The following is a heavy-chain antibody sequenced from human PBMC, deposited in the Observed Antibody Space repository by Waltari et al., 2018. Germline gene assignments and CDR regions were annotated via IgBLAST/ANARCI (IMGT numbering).Heavy chain of an antibody. CDR1: GYSFTSNW. CDR2: IVPRDSYT. Sequence: EVQLVQSGAEVKKPGESLRISCKASGYSFTSNWISWVRQMPGKGLEWMGKIVPRDSYTNYSPSFQGHVPFSVDKSISTAYLQWHSLRASDTAMYYCARRTDPGTYFDYWGQGALVTVSS. CDR3: ARRTDPGTYFDY. J-gene: IGHJ4*02. D-gene: IGHD1-1*01. V-gene: IGHV5-10-1*03.